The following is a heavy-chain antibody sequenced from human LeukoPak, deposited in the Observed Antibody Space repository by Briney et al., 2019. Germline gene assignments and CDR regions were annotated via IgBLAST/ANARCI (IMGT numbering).Heavy chain of an antibody. Sequence: PSETLSLTCTVSGGSISSCYWSWIRQPAGKGLEWIGSIYHSGSTYYNPSLKSRVTLSVDTSKNQFSLKLSSVTAADTAVYYCAGYCSSTSCHRDYWGQGTLVTVSS. D-gene: IGHD2-2*01. CDR3: AGYCSSTSCHRDY. V-gene: IGHV4-59*04. CDR2: IYHSGST. J-gene: IGHJ4*02. CDR1: GGSISSCY.